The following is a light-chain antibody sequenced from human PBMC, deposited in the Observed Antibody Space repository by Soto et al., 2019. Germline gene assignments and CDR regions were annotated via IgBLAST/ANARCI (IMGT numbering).Light chain of an antibody. Sequence: EIVMTQSPATLSLSPGVRATLSCRASQSIGNYLVWYQQKLGQAPRLLIYDASNRAPGIPARFSGSGSGTDFTLTISSLEPEDFAAYSCQQRSDGPYTFGQGTKLEIK. CDR3: QQRSDGPYT. CDR1: QSIGNY. CDR2: DAS. J-gene: IGKJ2*01. V-gene: IGKV3-11*01.